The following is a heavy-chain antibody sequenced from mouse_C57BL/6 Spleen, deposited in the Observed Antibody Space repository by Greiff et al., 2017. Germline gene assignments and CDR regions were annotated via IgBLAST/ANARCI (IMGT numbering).Heavy chain of an antibody. CDR2: IDPETGGT. CDR1: GYTFTDYE. V-gene: IGHV1-15*01. D-gene: IGHD2-1*01. J-gene: IGHJ4*01. CDR3: TREEIYYGNYGAMDY. Sequence: LVESGAELVRPGASVTLSCKASGYTFTDYEMHWVKQTPVHGLEWIGAIDPETGGTAYNQKFKGKAILTADKSSSTAYMELRSLTSEDSAVYYCTREEIYYGNYGAMDYWGQGTSVTVSS.